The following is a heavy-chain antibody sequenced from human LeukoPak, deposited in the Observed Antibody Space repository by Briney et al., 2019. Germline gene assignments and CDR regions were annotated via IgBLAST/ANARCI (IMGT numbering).Heavy chain of an antibody. CDR2: ISGDGGST. J-gene: IGHJ3*01. CDR1: GFTFDDCA. D-gene: IGHD3-22*01. V-gene: IGHV3-43*02. CDR3: AKDYTMID. Sequence: GGSLRLSCAASGFTFDDCAMHWVRRAPGKGLEWVSLISGDGGSTYADSVKGRFTISRDNSKNSLYLQMNSLRTEDTALYYCAKDYTMIDWGQGTMVTVSS.